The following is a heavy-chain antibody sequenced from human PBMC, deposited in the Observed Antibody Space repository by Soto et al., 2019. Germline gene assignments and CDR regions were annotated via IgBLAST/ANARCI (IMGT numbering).Heavy chain of an antibody. CDR3: VRDFHYAFDI. CDR1: GFTFSSYS. CDR2: ISESTSGI. V-gene: IGHV3-48*02. Sequence: EVQLVESGGGLVQPGGSLRLSCAASGFTFSSYSMNWVRQAPGKGLEWVSYISESTSGIYYAYSVKGRFTISRDNAKNSLYLQMNSLRDEYTAVYYCVRDFHYAFDIWGQGTMLTVSS. J-gene: IGHJ3*02.